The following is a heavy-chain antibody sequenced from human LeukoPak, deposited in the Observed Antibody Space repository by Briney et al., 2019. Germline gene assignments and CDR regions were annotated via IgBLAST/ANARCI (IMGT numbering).Heavy chain of an antibody. J-gene: IGHJ5*02. Sequence: PSETLSLTCTVSGGSISSSSYYWGWIRQPPGKGLEWIGSIYYSGSTYYNPSLKSRVTISVDTSKNQFSLKLSSVTAADTAVYYCARQLLNYYDNSGYIGPWGQGTLVTVSS. CDR3: ARQLLNYYDNSGYIGP. CDR2: IYYSGST. V-gene: IGHV4-39*01. D-gene: IGHD3-22*01. CDR1: GGSISSSSYY.